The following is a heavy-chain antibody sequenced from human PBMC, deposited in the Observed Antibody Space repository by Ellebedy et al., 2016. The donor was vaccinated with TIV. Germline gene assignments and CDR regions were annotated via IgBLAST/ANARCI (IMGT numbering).Heavy chain of an antibody. CDR3: ARAIGSGDGT. D-gene: IGHD2-15*01. V-gene: IGHV3-7*01. CDR1: GFTFSNYW. CDR2: IKEGGSTI. J-gene: IGHJ5*02. Sequence: GGSLRLSXVASGFTFSNYWMHWVRQAPGKGLDWVANIKEGGSTIYYVDSVKGRFTISRDNAKNSLYLQMNSLRTEDTAVYYCARAIGSGDGTWGQGALVTVSS.